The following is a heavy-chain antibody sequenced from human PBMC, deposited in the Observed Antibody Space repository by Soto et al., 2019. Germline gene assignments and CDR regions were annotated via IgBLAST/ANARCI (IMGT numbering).Heavy chain of an antibody. D-gene: IGHD3-10*01. CDR3: AKESMVRGVINYFDY. V-gene: IGHV3-23*01. CDR1: GFTFSSYA. CDR2: ISGSGRST. J-gene: IGHJ4*02. Sequence: EVQLLESGGGLVQPGGSLRLSCAASGFTFSSYAMSWVRQAPGKGLEWVSAISGSGRSTYYADSVKGRITISKDNSMNTLYLQMDNLRAEDTAVYYCAKESMVRGVINYFDYWGQGTLVTVSS.